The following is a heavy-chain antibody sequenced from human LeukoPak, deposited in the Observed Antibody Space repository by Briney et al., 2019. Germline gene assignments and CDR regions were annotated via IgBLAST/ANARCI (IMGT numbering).Heavy chain of an antibody. CDR1: GFTFSSYS. V-gene: IGHV3-33*08. J-gene: IGHJ4*02. Sequence: GGSLRLSCAASGFTFSSYSMNWVRQAPGKGLEWVAVIWYDGSNKYYADSVKGRFTISRDNSKNTLYLQMNSLRAEDTAVYYCARNAARTYDYWGQGTLVTVSS. D-gene: IGHD6-6*01. CDR3: ARNAARTYDY. CDR2: IWYDGSNK.